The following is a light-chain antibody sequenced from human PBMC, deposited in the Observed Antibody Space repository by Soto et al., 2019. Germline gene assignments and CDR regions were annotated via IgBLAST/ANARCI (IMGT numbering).Light chain of an antibody. CDR1: SGDVGGYNY. J-gene: IGLJ1*01. CDR3: SSDTTSTTPPYV. CDR2: DVS. V-gene: IGLV2-14*03. Sequence: QSALTQPASVSGSPGQSITISCTGTSGDVGGYNYVSWYQQHPGKAPKLMIYDVSNRPSGVSNRFSGSKSGNTASLIISGLQAEDEADYYCSSDTTSTTPPYVFGTGTKVTVL.